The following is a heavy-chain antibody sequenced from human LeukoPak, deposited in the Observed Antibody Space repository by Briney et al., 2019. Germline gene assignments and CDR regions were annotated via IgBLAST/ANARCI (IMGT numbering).Heavy chain of an antibody. V-gene: IGHV4-39*01. CDR3: ARNFMVRGLGPDGMDV. D-gene: IGHD3-10*01. CDR2: IYYSGST. CDR1: GGSISSSSYY. Sequence: SETLSLTCTVSGGSISSSSYYWGWIRQPPGKGLEWIGSIYYSGSTYYNPSLKSRVTISVDTSKNQFSLKLSSVTAADTAVYYCARNFMVRGLGPDGMDVWGQGTTVTVSS. J-gene: IGHJ6*02.